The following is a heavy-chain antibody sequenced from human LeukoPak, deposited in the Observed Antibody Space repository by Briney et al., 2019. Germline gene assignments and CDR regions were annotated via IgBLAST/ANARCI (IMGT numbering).Heavy chain of an antibody. J-gene: IGHJ4*02. CDR3: AKDCSSTNCYLDY. CDR2: ISGSGGST. Sequence: GGSLRLSCAASGFTFGSYGMRWVRQAPGKGLEWVSDISGSGGSTYYADSVKGRFTISRDNSKNTLYLQMNSLRAEDTALYYCAKDCSSTNCYLDYWGQGTLVTVSS. V-gene: IGHV3-23*01. CDR1: GFTFGSYG. D-gene: IGHD2-2*01.